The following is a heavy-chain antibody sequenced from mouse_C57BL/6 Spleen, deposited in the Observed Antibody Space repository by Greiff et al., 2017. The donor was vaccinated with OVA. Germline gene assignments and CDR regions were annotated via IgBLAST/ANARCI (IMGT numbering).Heavy chain of an antibody. CDR1: GYTFTSYW. Sequence: QVQLQQPGAELVMPGASVKLSCKASGYTFTSYWMHWVKQRPGQGLEWIGNINPSNGGTNYNEKFKSKATLTVDKSSSTAYMQLSSLTSEDSAVYYCARYDDYDVNYFDYWGQGTTLTVSS. V-gene: IGHV1-53*01. CDR2: INPSNGGT. D-gene: IGHD2-4*01. CDR3: ARYDDYDVNYFDY. J-gene: IGHJ2*01.